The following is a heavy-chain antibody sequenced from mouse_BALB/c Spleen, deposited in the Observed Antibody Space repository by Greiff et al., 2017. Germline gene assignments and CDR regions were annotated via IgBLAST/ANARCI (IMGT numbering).Heavy chain of an antibody. CDR2: ILPGSGST. V-gene: IGHV1-9*01. J-gene: IGHJ1*01. CDR3: ARTYYGRDWYFDV. CDR1: GYTFSSYW. D-gene: IGHD1-1*01. Sequence: QVQLQQSGAELMKPGASVKISCKATGYTFSSYWIEWVKQRPGHGLEWIGEILPGSGSTNYNEKFKGKATFTADTSSNTAYMQLSSLTSEDSAVYYCARTYYGRDWYFDVWGAGTTVTVSS.